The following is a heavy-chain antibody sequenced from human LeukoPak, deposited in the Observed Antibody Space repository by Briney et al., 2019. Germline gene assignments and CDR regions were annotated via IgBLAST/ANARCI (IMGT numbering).Heavy chain of an antibody. CDR1: GGTFSSYA. Sequence: GASVKVSCKASGGTFSSYAISWVRQAPGQGLEWMGWINPNSGGTNYAQKFQGRVTMTRDTSISTAYMELSRLRSDDTAVYYCARGGGEDGYNYLPPRDYYYYGMDVWGQGTTVTVSS. CDR2: INPNSGGT. CDR3: ARGGGEDGYNYLPPRDYYYYGMDV. D-gene: IGHD5-24*01. V-gene: IGHV1-2*02. J-gene: IGHJ6*02.